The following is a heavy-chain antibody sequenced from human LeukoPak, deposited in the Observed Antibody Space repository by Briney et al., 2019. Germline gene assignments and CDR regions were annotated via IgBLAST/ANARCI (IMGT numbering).Heavy chain of an antibody. CDR3: ARALGYCSGGSCLWSSYNWFDP. CDR2: INSSSSTV. Sequence: PGGSLRLSCAAYGFTFSSYSMNWVRQAPGKGLEWVSYINSSSSTVYYADSVKGRFTISRDNAKNSLYLQMNSLRSDDTAVYYCARALGYCSGGSCLWSSYNWFDPWGQGTLVTVSS. D-gene: IGHD2-15*01. J-gene: IGHJ5*02. V-gene: IGHV3-48*01. CDR1: GFTFSSYS.